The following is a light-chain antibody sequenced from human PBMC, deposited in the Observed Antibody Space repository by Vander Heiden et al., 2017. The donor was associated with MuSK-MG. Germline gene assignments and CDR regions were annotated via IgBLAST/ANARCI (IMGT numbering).Light chain of an antibody. V-gene: IGKV1-39*01. CDR1: QSISSY. J-gene: IGKJ3*01. Sequence: DIQMTQSPSSLSASVGDRVTITCRASQSISSYLNWYQQKPGKAPKLLIYAASSLQSGVPSRFSGSGSGTDFTLTISSLQPEDFAPYYCQQSYSTPQITFGHGTKVDIK. CDR2: AAS. CDR3: QQSYSTPQIT.